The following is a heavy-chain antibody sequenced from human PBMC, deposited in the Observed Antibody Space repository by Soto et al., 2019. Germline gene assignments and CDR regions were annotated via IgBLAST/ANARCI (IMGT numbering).Heavy chain of an antibody. Sequence: QVQLQQWGAGLLKPSETLSLTCAVYGGSFSGYYWSWIRQPPGKGLEWIGEINHSGSTNYNPSLKSRVTISVDTSKNQFTLRLSAVTAADTVGYYCARGATVTVDYYYYYLDVWGKGTTVTVSS. CDR1: GGSFSGYY. J-gene: IGHJ6*03. CDR2: INHSGST. V-gene: IGHV4-34*01. CDR3: ARGATVTVDYYYYYLDV. D-gene: IGHD4-4*01.